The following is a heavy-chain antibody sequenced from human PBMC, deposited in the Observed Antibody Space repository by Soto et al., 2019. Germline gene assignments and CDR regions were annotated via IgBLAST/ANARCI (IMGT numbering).Heavy chain of an antibody. CDR3: VKDEGIEAMDV. CDR2: ITSSGSYV. J-gene: IGHJ6*04. Sequence: GGTLRLSCVTSGFTFSRNTMNWVRQAPRKGQEWVASITSSGSYVYYADSVKGRFSASRDNAKNSLSLQMDSLRPDDTAIYFCVKDEGIEAMDVWGKGATVTVSS. V-gene: IGHV3-21*01. CDR1: GFTFSRNT. D-gene: IGHD3-3*02.